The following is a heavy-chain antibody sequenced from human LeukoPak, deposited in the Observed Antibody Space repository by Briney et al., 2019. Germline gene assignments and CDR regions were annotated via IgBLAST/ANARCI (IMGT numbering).Heavy chain of an antibody. CDR3: ARGRYSAFDI. V-gene: IGHV6-1*01. Sequence: SQTLSLTCVISGDTFFNNDVAWNWIRQSPSRGLEWLGRTYYRSKWYYEYALPVKSRITITPDTSKNQFSLHLNSLTPEDTAVYYCARGRYSAFDIWGRGTMVTVSS. D-gene: IGHD1-26*01. CDR1: GDTFFNNDVA. J-gene: IGHJ3*02. CDR2: TYYRSKWYY.